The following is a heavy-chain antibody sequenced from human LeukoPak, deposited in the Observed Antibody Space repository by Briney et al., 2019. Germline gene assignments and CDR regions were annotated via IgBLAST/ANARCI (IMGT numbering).Heavy chain of an antibody. Sequence: GGSLRLSCAASGFTVRSNYMSWVRQAPGKGLEWVSVNSGGSTYHADSVKGRFTISGDDSKNTLFLQMNSLRAEDTAVYYCAREDYYFDSSGTHYFDYWGQGTLVTVSS. CDR1: GFTVRSNY. J-gene: IGHJ4*02. CDR2: NSGGST. V-gene: IGHV3-66*01. CDR3: AREDYYFDSSGTHYFDY. D-gene: IGHD3-22*01.